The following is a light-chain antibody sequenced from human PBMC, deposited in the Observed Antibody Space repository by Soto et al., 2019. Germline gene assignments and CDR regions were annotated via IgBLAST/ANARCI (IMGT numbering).Light chain of an antibody. J-gene: IGLJ2*01. Sequence: QSALTQPASVSGSPGQSITISCTGISSDVGSYNLVSWYQQHPGKAPKLMIYEGSKRSSGVSNRFSGSKSGNTASLTISGFQAEDEADYYCCSYAGSSTVFGGGTKLTVL. CDR1: SSDVGSYNL. V-gene: IGLV2-23*01. CDR2: EGS. CDR3: CSYAGSSTV.